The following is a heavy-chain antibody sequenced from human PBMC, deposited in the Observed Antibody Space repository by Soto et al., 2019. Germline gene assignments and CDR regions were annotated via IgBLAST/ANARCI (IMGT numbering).Heavy chain of an antibody. J-gene: IGHJ6*02. CDR1: GFTLSSYW. Sequence: PGGSLRLSCAASGFTLSSYWMHWVRQAPGKGLVWVAHIDTDGSSTSYADSVKGRFTISRDNAKNTLYLQMNSLRAEDTAVYYCARDWRILGMDVWGQGTTVTVSS. CDR3: ARDWRILGMDV. V-gene: IGHV3-74*01. CDR2: IDTDGSST.